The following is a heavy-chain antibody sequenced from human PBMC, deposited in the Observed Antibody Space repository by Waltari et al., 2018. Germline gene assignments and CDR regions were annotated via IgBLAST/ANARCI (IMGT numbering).Heavy chain of an antibody. CDR2: LSYTGAT. D-gene: IGHD5-12*01. Sequence: QLQLQESGPGLVKPSEPLSLTCSVSVGSITNNRHYWGWIRQPPGQGLEWIGTLSYTGATYSSPSLKSRVTMSRDTSENQLSLRLGSVTAADTAVYYCATYIGASVGTAAFDVWGQGSMVTVSS. CDR3: ATYIGASVGTAAFDV. J-gene: IGHJ3*01. V-gene: IGHV4-39*01. CDR1: VGSITNNRHY.